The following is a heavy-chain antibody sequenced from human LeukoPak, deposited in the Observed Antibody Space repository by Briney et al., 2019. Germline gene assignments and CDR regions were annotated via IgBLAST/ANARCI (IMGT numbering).Heavy chain of an antibody. V-gene: IGHV1-8*01. D-gene: IGHD1-26*01. CDR1: GYTFTSYD. J-gene: IGHJ6*02. Sequence: GALVNVSCKASGYTFTSYDINWVRQATGQGLEWMGWMNPNSGNTGYAQKFQGRVTMTRNTSISTAYMELSSLRSEDTAVYYCARFSPGAEGMDVWGQGTRSPSP. CDR3: ARFSPGAEGMDV. CDR2: MNPNSGNT.